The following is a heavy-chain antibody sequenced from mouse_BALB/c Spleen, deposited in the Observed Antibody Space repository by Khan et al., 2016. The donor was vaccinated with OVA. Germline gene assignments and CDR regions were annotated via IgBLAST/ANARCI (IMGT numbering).Heavy chain of an antibody. CDR2: IWAGGSK. CDR1: GFSLTDYA. V-gene: IGHV2-6-5*01. J-gene: IGHJ4*01. CDR3: AKDPPYYAMDY. Sequence: QVRLQQSGPGLVAPSQSLSITCTVSGFSLTDYAVSWIRQPPGKALEWLGVIWAGGSKYYNLALISRLSISKDNSKSQVFLKMNSLQTDDTAMYYCAKDPPYYAMDYWGQGTSVTVSS.